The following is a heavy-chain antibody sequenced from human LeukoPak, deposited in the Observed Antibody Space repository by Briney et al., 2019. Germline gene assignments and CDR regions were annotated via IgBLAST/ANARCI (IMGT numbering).Heavy chain of an antibody. D-gene: IGHD6-13*01. CDR2: ISGSGGTT. Sequence: GGSLRLSCAASGITFSSYAMSWVRQAPGKGLEWVSDISGSGGTTYYADSVKGRFTISRDNSKNTLYLQMNSLRAEDTAVYYCAKASPAIAAAGRVADYFDYWGQGTLVTVSS. V-gene: IGHV3-23*01. CDR1: GITFSSYA. J-gene: IGHJ4*02. CDR3: AKASPAIAAAGRVADYFDY.